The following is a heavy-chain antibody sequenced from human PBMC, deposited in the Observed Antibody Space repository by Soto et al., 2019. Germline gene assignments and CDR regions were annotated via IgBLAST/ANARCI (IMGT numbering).Heavy chain of an antibody. CDR2: VNGDGSYT. J-gene: IGHJ4*02. V-gene: IGHV3-74*01. CDR1: GFTFSIYW. D-gene: IGHD1-26*01. Sequence: GASLRLSCAASGFTFSIYWMQWFRQAPGKGLVWVSRVNGDGSYTRYADSAKGRFTISRDNAKNTLYLQMNSLRDEDTAVYYCARERGSYYTDYWGQGT. CDR3: ARERGSYYTDY.